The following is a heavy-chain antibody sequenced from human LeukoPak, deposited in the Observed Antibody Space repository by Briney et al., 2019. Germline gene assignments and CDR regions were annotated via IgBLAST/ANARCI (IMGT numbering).Heavy chain of an antibody. V-gene: IGHV3-21*01. CDR2: ISGGNSYI. D-gene: IGHD1-1*01. J-gene: IGHJ4*02. Sequence: GGSLRLSCAASGFTFSSYTMHWIRQAPGKGLEWVSSISGGNSYIFYADSVKGRFTVSRDNAKDSLYLQMNSLRAEDTAVYYCARALTTLTYEGYWGQGTLVTVSS. CDR3: ARALTTLTYEGY. CDR1: GFTFSSYT.